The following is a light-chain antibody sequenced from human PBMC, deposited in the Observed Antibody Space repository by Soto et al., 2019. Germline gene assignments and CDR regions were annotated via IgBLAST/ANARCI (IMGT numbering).Light chain of an antibody. CDR2: AAS. Sequence: QLTQYPSSLSASVGDRVTITCRASQGISSYLAWYQQKPGKVPKILISAASTLESGVPLRFSGGGFGTDFTLTISSLQPEDFATYYCQQLYRYPLSFGGGTKVEIK. CDR1: QGISSY. CDR3: QQLYRYPLS. V-gene: IGKV1-9*01. J-gene: IGKJ4*01.